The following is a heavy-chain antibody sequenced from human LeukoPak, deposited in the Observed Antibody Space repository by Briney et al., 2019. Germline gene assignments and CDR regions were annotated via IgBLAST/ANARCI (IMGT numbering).Heavy chain of an antibody. CDR1: GFTFTRHA. D-gene: IGHD3-3*01. V-gene: IGHV3-23*01. J-gene: IGHJ2*01. CDR3: ARDFWDDFEYFDL. Sequence: GGSLRLSCAASGFTFTRHAVSWVRQAPGKGLKWTSAISGSGDSTYYADSVKGRFTISRDNSRNTVYLQMNSLRAEDTAVYYCARDFWDDFEYFDLWGRGTLVTVSS. CDR2: ISGSGDST.